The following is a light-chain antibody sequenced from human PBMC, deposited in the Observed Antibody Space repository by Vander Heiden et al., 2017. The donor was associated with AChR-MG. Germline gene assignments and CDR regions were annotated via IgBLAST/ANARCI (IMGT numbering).Light chain of an antibody. Sequence: DVVMTQSPGSLAVSLGERATINCKSSQSVLFSSNNKNYLAWYQQKRGQPPKLLIYWASTRESGVPDRFSGSGSGTDFTLTISSLQAEDVAVYYCRQDVIAPFTFGHGTKVDIK. J-gene: IGKJ3*01. CDR3: RQDVIAPFT. CDR1: QSVLFSSNNKNY. V-gene: IGKV4-1*01. CDR2: WAS.